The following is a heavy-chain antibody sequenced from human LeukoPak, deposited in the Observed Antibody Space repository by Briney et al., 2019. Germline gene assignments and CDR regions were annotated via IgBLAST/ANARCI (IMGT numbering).Heavy chain of an antibody. J-gene: IGHJ3*02. CDR3: AKDHYDVLTGYRNIPSADAFDI. D-gene: IGHD3-9*01. CDR1: GYTFTGYY. V-gene: IGHV1-2*02. CDR2: INPDSGGT. Sequence: ASVKVSCKASGYTFTGYYMHWVRQAPGQGLEWMGWINPDSGGTNYAQNFQGRVTMTRDTSFSTAYMELSSLRSDDTAVCYCAKDHYDVLTGYRNIPSADAFDIWGQGTIVTVSS.